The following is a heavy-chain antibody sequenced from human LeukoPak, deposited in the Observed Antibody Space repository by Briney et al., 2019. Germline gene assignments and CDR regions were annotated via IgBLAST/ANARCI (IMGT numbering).Heavy chain of an antibody. V-gene: IGHV3-23*01. D-gene: IGHD3-10*01. Sequence: PGGSLRLSCVVSGITLSNYGMSWVRQAPGKGLEWVSGISERGGSTNYADSVKGRFIISRDTSKNTVYLQMNSLRVEDTAVYFCAKRSIVIRAVIIIGFHKEAYYFDYWGQGILVTVSS. CDR2: ISERGGST. CDR1: GITLSNYG. CDR3: AKRSIVIRAVIIIGFHKEAYYFDY. J-gene: IGHJ4*02.